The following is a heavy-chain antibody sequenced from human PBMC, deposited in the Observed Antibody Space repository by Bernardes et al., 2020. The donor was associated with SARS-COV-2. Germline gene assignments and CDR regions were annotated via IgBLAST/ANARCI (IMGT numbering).Heavy chain of an antibody. Sequence: VGSLSLSCVGSGFIFRNYWIHWVRRAPGQGLVWVSRINQDGRSTDYADSVKGRFSISRDNAKNTLYLQMNSLRVEDTAVYYCARDLRGVADYWGQGTLVTVSS. CDR2: INQDGRST. CDR3: ARDLRGVADY. CDR1: GFIFRNYW. J-gene: IGHJ4*02. V-gene: IGHV3-74*01.